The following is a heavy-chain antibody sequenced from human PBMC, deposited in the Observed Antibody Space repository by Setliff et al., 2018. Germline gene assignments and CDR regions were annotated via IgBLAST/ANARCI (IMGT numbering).Heavy chain of an antibody. V-gene: IGHV1-18*01. CDR2: INNYNFKT. CDR1: GYTFTNYG. D-gene: IGHD2-15*01. Sequence: ASVKVSCKASGYTFTNYGITWVRQAPGQGLEWMGWINNYNFKTNYAQKLQGRVTMTTDTSTSTAYMELRSLRYDDTAMYYCALSSLSLCSGGNCPNAFDVWGQGTMVTVSS. CDR3: ALSSLSLCSGGNCPNAFDV. J-gene: IGHJ3*01.